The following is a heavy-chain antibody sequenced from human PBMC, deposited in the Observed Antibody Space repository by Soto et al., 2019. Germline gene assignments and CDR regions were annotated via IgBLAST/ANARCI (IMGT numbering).Heavy chain of an antibody. J-gene: IGHJ3*02. CDR1: GYTFTGYY. CDR2: INPNSGGT. Sequence: ASVNVSFKASGYTFTGYYMHWVRQAPGQWLELMGWINPNSGGTNYAQKFQGWVTMTRDTSISTAYMELSRLRPDDTAVYYCARANWRPYYDSSGYRTLYDFDIWGHGTMVTVSS. V-gene: IGHV1-2*04. D-gene: IGHD3-22*01. CDR3: ARANWRPYYDSSGYRTLYDFDI.